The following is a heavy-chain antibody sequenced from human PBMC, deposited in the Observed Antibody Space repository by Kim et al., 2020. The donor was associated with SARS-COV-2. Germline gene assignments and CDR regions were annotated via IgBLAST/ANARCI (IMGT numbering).Heavy chain of an antibody. Sequence: GNNNNHPALKSRVAISTDTSKNQLSLTLKSVTAADTAIYYCSKRKSSGFYYWGQGTLVTVSS. CDR2: GNN. D-gene: IGHD3-22*01. V-gene: IGHV4-34*01. J-gene: IGHJ4*02. CDR3: SKRKSSGFYY.